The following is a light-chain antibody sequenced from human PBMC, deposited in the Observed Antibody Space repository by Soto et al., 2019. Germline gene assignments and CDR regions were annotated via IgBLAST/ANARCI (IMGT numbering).Light chain of an antibody. Sequence: EIVMTQSPATLSVSPGGRATLSCRASQSISDTLAWYQQKPGQAPRLLIHGASTKATGFPARFSGSGSGTDFTLTLSSLQSEDFAIYYCQQYNNWPWTFGQGTKVEIK. CDR2: GAS. J-gene: IGKJ1*01. CDR3: QQYNNWPWT. V-gene: IGKV3-15*01. CDR1: QSISDT.